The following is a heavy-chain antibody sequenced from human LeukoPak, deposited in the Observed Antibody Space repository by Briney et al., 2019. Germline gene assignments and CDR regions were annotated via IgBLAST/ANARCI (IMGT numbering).Heavy chain of an antibody. CDR1: GSSIISGYY. CDR2: IYHSGRS. V-gene: IGHV4-38-2*01. J-gene: IGHJ4*02. Sequence: PSETLPLTCAVSGSSIISGYYWAWIRQPPGKGQEWIGSIYHSGRSYYNPSLKTRVTISVDTSKNQFSLKLSSVTAADTAVYYCATLPDYWGQGTLVTVSS. CDR3: ATLPDY.